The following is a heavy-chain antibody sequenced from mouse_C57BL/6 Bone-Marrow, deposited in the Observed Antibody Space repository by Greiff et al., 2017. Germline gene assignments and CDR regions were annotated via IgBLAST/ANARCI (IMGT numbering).Heavy chain of an antibody. V-gene: IGHV14-2*01. D-gene: IGHD2-1*01. CDR3: AYLRWSRWYFEV. CDR1: GFNIKDYY. J-gene: IGHJ1*03. CDR2: IDPEDGET. Sequence: VQLQQSGAELVKPGASVKLSCTASGFNIKDYYMPWVKQRTEQGLEWIGRIDPEDGETKYAPKFQGKATITADTSYNTAYLQLSRLTSEDTAVYYCAYLRWSRWYFEVGGTGTTVTVTA.